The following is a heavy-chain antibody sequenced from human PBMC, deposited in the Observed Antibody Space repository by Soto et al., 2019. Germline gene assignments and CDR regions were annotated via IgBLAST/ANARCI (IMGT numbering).Heavy chain of an antibody. J-gene: IGHJ4*02. CDR2: IYYSGSI. Sequence: SETLSLTCPVSGCSISSSSHYWGWIRQPPGKGLEWIGSIYYSGSIYYNPSLKSRVTISVDTSKNQFSLKLSSVTATDTAVYYCARHVAYSYGSGSYSTEHWGQGTLVTVSS. V-gene: IGHV4-39*01. CDR1: GCSISSSSHY. D-gene: IGHD3-10*01. CDR3: ARHVAYSYGSGSYSTEH.